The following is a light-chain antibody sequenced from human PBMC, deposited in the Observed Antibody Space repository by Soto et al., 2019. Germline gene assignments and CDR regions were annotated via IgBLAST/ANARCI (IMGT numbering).Light chain of an antibody. CDR2: IAS. V-gene: IGKV1-5*03. CDR3: QQYYSYPWT. CDR1: QNVGKY. Sequence: DIQMTQSPSTLSASVGDRVIITCRASQNVGKYLAWYQQRPGKAPKGLISIASSLESGAPSRFSGSGSGTEFTLTISSLQPEDFGTYYCQQYYSYPWTFGRGTKV. J-gene: IGKJ1*01.